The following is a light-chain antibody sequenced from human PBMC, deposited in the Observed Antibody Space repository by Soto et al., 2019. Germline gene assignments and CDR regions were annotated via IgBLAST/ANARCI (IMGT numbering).Light chain of an antibody. CDR1: QTISSW. V-gene: IGKV1-5*03. CDR2: KAS. CDR3: QDYVYPQT. Sequence: DIQMTLSASAVSGSVRDRVTITCRASQTISSWLAWYQQKPGKAPKLLIYKASTLKSGVPSRFSGSGSGTEFTLTISRLEPEDFAVYYCQDYVYPQTSCQGVRPEI. J-gene: IGKJ5*01.